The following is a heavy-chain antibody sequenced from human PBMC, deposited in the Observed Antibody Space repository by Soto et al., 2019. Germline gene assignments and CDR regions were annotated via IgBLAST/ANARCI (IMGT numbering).Heavy chain of an antibody. Sequence: SGPTLVNPTQALTLTCTFSGFSLSTSGVGVGWIRQPPGKALEWLALIYWNDDKRYSPSLKSRLTITKDTSKNQVVLTMTNMDPVDTATYYCAHSPIVVVTDHAFDIWGQGTMVTVSS. J-gene: IGHJ3*02. CDR2: IYWNDDK. V-gene: IGHV2-5*01. CDR1: GFSLSTSGVG. CDR3: AHSPIVVVTDHAFDI. D-gene: IGHD2-21*02.